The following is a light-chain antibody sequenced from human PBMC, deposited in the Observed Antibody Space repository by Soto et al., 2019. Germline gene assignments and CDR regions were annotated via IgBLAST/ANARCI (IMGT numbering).Light chain of an antibody. CDR2: EVS. V-gene: IGLV2-8*01. J-gene: IGLJ1*01. Sequence: QSVLTQPPSASGSPGQSVTISCTGISSDVGGYNYVSWYQQHPGKAPKLMIYEVSKRPSGVPDRFSGSKSGNTASLTVSGLQAQDESDYYCSSYAGSNNFGVFGTGTKVTDL. CDR1: SSDVGGYNY. CDR3: SSYAGSNNFGV.